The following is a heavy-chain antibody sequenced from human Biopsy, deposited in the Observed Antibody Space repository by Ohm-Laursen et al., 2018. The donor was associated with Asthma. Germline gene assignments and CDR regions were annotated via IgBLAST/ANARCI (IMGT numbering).Heavy chain of an antibody. Sequence: SLRLSCSASGFTFSDYYMSWIRQAPGKGLEWISYINGKSNSIEYADSVKGRFTISRDNAKNSLYLQMNSLRAEDTAVYYCAREWYSSGLYDDFESWGQGTLVTVSS. J-gene: IGHJ4*02. V-gene: IGHV3-11*01. D-gene: IGHD6-19*01. CDR1: GFTFSDYY. CDR3: AREWYSSGLYDDFES. CDR2: INGKSNSI.